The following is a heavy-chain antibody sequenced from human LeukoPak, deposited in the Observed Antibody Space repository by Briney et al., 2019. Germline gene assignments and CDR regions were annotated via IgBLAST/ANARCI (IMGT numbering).Heavy chain of an antibody. V-gene: IGHV3-48*03. D-gene: IGHD5-24*01. J-gene: IGHJ3*02. CDR1: GFTFSSYE. Sequence: PGGSLRLSCAASGFTFSSYEMNWVRQAPGKGLEWVSYISSSGSTICYADSLKGRFTISRDNAKNSLYLQMNSLRAEDTAVYYCARGRDGYNLVDAFDTWGQGIMVTVSS. CDR2: ISSSGSTI. CDR3: ARGRDGYNLVDAFDT.